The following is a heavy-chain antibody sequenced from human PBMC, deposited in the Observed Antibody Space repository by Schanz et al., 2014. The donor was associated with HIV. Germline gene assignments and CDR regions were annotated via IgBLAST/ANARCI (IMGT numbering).Heavy chain of an antibody. CDR3: AKRSGRSFGYFDS. J-gene: IGHJ4*02. D-gene: IGHD2-15*01. CDR2: VTNSGSYV. Sequence: EVQLLGSGGDLAQPGDSLRLSCVASGFVFRDFAMAWVRQAPGKGLEWVSAVTNSGSYVNYADSVKGRFTMSRDNSKNTLSLQMDSLRVDDTAIYYCAKRSGRSFGYFDSWGQGLLVTVSS. V-gene: IGHV3-23*05. CDR1: GFVFRDFA.